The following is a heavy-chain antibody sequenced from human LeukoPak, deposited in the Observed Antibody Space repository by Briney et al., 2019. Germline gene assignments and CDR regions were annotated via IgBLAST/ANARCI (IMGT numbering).Heavy chain of an antibody. CDR1: GGSISSSSYY. CDR2: IYYSGST. Sequence: SETLSLTCTVSGGSISSSSYYWGWIRQPPGKGLEWIGSIYYSGSTYYNPSLKSRVTISVDTSKNQFSLKLSSVTAADTAVYYCARLVIAVAGMWGDYWGQGTLVTVSS. V-gene: IGHV4-39*01. CDR3: ARLVIAVAGMWGDY. J-gene: IGHJ4*02. D-gene: IGHD6-19*01.